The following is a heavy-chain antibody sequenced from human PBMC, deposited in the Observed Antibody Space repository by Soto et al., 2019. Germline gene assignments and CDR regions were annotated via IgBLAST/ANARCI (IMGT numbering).Heavy chain of an antibody. D-gene: IGHD5-12*01. J-gene: IGHJ4*02. CDR3: ARGIWVATTASYYFDS. V-gene: IGHV1-46*01. Sequence: EASVKVSCKASGYTFTSYYMHWVRQAPGQGLEWMGIINPSGGSTSYAQKFQGRVTMTRDTSANTVYMDLSSLTSEDTAVYYCARGIWVATTASYYFDSWGQGTQVTVSS. CDR2: INPSGGST. CDR1: GYTFTSYY.